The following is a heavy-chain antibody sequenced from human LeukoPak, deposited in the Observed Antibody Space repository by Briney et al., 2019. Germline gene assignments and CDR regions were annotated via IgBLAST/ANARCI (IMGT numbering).Heavy chain of an antibody. CDR3: ARDPVPATARHFDY. CDR1: GFTFSSYA. Sequence: PGGSLRLSCAASGFTFSSYAMHWVRQAPGKGLEWVAVTSSDGNIKYYADSVEGRFTISRDNSKNTLYLQMNSLRGEDTGVYYCARDPVPATARHFDYWGQGTLVTVSS. J-gene: IGHJ4*02. D-gene: IGHD1-1*01. CDR2: TSSDGNIK. V-gene: IGHV3-30-3*01.